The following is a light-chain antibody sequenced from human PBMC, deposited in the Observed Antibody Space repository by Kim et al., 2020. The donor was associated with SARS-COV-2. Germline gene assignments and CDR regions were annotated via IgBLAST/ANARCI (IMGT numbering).Light chain of an antibody. CDR1: SGSIVSNY. V-gene: IGLV6-57*03. CDR2: EDN. CDR3: QSYDNNIVI. J-gene: IGLJ2*01. Sequence: NFMLTQPHSVSESPGKTVTISCTRSSGSIVSNYVQWYQQRPGGAPTTVIYEDNQRRSGVPDRFSGSIDSSSNSASLTISGLKTEDEAGYYCQSYDNNIVIFGGGTQLTVL.